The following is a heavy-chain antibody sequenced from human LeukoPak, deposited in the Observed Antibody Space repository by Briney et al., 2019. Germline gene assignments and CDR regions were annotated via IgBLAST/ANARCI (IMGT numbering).Heavy chain of an antibody. Sequence: GGSLRLSSTASGLTVSSNCMSWVRQAPGKGLEWVSFIYSGGNTYYADSVKGRFTISRDNSKNTFHLQMNSLRAEDTAVYYCARRAGAYSHPYDYWGQGTLVTGSS. CDR2: IYSGGNT. CDR3: ARRAGAYSHPYDY. V-gene: IGHV3-53*01. D-gene: IGHD4/OR15-4a*01. J-gene: IGHJ4*02. CDR1: GLTVSSNC.